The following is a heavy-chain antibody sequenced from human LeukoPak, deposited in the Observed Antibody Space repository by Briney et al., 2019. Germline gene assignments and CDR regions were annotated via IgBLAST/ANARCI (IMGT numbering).Heavy chain of an antibody. D-gene: IGHD1-14*01. V-gene: IGHV1-18*01. J-gene: IGHJ4*02. CDR3: ARDEPRAPNDY. CDR1: GGTFSSYA. Sequence: ASVKVSCKASGGTFSSYAISWVRQAPGQGLEWMGWISAYNGNTNYAQKLQGRVTMTTDTSTSTAYMELRSLRSDDTAVYYCARDEPRAPNDYWGQGTLVTVSS. CDR2: ISAYNGNT.